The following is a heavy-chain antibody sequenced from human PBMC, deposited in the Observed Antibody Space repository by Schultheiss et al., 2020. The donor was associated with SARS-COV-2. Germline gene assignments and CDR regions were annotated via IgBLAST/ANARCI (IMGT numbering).Heavy chain of an antibody. J-gene: IGHJ4*02. CDR2: IWYDGSNK. V-gene: IGHV3-33*01. CDR1: GFTFSSYG. D-gene: IGHD1-26*01. CDR3: ARDEKARGWELDY. Sequence: GESLKISCAASGFTFSSYGMHWVRQAPGKGLEWVAVIWYDGSNKYYADSVKGRFTISRDNSKNTLYLQMNSLRAEDTAVYYCARDEKARGWELDYWGQGTLVTVSS.